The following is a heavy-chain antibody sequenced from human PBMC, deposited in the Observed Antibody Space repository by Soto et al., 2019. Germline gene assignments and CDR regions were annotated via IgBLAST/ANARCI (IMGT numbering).Heavy chain of an antibody. CDR3: AADYYFISGYYYYHYVMAV. Sequence: ASVKVSCKASGFTFTSSAVQWVRQARGQRLEWIGWIVVGSGNTNYAQKFQERVTITRDMSTSTAYMELSSLRSEDTAVYYCAADYYFISGYYYYHYVMAVCGKGTTVPVSS. D-gene: IGHD3-22*01. CDR2: IVVGSGNT. J-gene: IGHJ6*04. CDR1: GFTFTSSA. V-gene: IGHV1-58*01.